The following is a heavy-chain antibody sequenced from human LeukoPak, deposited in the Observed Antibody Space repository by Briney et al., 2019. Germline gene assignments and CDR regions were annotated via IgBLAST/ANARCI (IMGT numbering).Heavy chain of an antibody. V-gene: IGHV3-23*01. CDR2: IRGSGEST. J-gene: IGHJ4*02. CDR1: GFIFNTYA. CDR3: AKDRISYTTSPGELGH. Sequence: PGGSLRLSCAASGFIFNTYAMSWVRQAPGKGLEWVSTIRGSGESTHYADSVQGRFTISRDNSLYTVYLQMDSLRGDDTAVYYCAKDRISYTTSPGELGHWGQGTLVIVSS. D-gene: IGHD3-10*01.